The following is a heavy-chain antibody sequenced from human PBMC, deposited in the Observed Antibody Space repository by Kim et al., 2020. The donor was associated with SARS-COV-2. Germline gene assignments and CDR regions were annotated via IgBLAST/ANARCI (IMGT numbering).Heavy chain of an antibody. D-gene: IGHD5-12*01. J-gene: IGHJ4*02. CDR3: ARNILRTTTLDY. V-gene: IGHV1-3*01. CDR2: T. Sequence: TRYSHNFQGRVSLTTDTSASTAYMELISLRSDDSAVYYCARNILRTTTLDYWGQGTLVTVSS.